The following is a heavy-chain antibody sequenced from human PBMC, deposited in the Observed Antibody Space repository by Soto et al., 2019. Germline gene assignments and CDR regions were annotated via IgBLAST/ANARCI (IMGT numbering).Heavy chain of an antibody. CDR2: IYYSGST. J-gene: IGHJ4*02. CDR1: CGSISSYY. Sequence: SETLSLTCTVSCGSISSYYWSWIRQPPGKGLEWIGYIYYSGSTNYNPSLKSRVTISVDTSKNQFSLKLSSVTAADTAVYYCASRDSSSSGEYFDYWGQGTLVTVSS. D-gene: IGHD6-6*01. V-gene: IGHV4-59*08. CDR3: ASRDSSSSGEYFDY.